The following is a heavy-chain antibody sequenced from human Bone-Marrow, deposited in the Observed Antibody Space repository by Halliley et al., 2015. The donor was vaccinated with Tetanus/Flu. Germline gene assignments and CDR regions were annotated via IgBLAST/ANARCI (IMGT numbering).Heavy chain of an antibody. V-gene: IGHV3-30*04. Sequence: EWVAVISYDGSKMYYTDSVRGRFPISRDNAKSSLYLQMNSLRAEDTALYYCARLLTGRSSYDFWGQGTLVPVSS. J-gene: IGHJ4*02. D-gene: IGHD2-21*01. CDR3: ARLLTGRSSYDF. CDR2: ISYDGSKM.